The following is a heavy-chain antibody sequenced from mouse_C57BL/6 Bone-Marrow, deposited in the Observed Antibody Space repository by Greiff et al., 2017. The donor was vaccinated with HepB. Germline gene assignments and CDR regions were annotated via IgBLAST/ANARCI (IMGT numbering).Heavy chain of an antibody. CDR1: GFSLTSYG. V-gene: IGHV2-6-1*01. CDR3: ARHEDYGWYFDV. Sequence: VKLVESGPGLVAPSQSLSITCTVSGFSLTSYGVHWVRQPPGKGLEWLVVIWSDGSTTYNSALKSRLSIRKDHSKSQFFLKMNSRQTDDTAMYYCARHEDYGWYFDVWGTGTTVTVSS. CDR2: IWSDGST. J-gene: IGHJ1*03. D-gene: IGHD1-1*01.